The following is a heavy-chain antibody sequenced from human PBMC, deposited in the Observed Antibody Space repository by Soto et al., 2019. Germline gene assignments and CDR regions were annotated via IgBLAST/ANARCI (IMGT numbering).Heavy chain of an antibody. Sequence: QVQLQESGPGLVKPSQTLSLTCTVSGGSISNNNYYWSWIRQPPGKGLEWIGHIYDSGSTYNNPSLKSRVSISVDTSKNQFSLKLTSVTAADTAVYYCATGLASEKVDSWGQGTLVTVSS. J-gene: IGHJ4*02. V-gene: IGHV4-30-4*01. CDR3: ATGLASEKVDS. D-gene: IGHD6-19*01. CDR2: IYDSGST. CDR1: GGSISNNNYY.